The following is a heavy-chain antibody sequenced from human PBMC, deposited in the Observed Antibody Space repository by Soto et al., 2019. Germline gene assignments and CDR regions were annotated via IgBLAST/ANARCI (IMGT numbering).Heavy chain of an antibody. Sequence: QVQLQQWGAGLLKPSETLSLTCAVYGGSFSGYYWSWIRQPPGKGLEWIGEINHSGSTNYNPSLKSRVTISVDTSKNQFSLKLSSVTAADTAVYYCAYITMVRGVITRHHYWGQGTLVTVSS. CDR2: INHSGST. D-gene: IGHD3-10*01. V-gene: IGHV4-34*01. J-gene: IGHJ4*02. CDR3: AYITMVRGVITRHHY. CDR1: GGSFSGYY.